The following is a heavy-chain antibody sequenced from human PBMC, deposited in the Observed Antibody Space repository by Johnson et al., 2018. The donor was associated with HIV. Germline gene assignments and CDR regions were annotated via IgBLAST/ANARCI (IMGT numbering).Heavy chain of an antibody. CDR1: GFTFDDYA. Sequence: VQLVESGGGLVQPGRSLRLSCAGSGFTFDDYAMHWVRQAPGKGLEWVSSISWNSGNIDYVDSVKGRFTISRDNAKNSLNLQMNSLRAEDTAVYYCARVLREYYYDSSGPQNAFDIWGQGTMVTVSS. V-gene: IGHV3-9*01. D-gene: IGHD3-22*01. CDR2: ISWNSGNI. J-gene: IGHJ3*02. CDR3: ARVLREYYYDSSGPQNAFDI.